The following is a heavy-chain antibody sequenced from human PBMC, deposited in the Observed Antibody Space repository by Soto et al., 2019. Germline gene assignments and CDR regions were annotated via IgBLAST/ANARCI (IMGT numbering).Heavy chain of an antibody. CDR1: GGTFSSYA. J-gene: IGHJ4*02. D-gene: IGHD3-22*01. V-gene: IGHV1-69*06. CDR2: IIPIFGTA. Sequence: SVKVSCKASGGTFSSYAISWVRQAPEQGLEWMGGIIPIFGTANYAQKFQGRVTITADKSTSTAYMELSSLRSEDTAVYYCAINYYDSSGYPTPDYWGQGTLVTVSS. CDR3: AINYYDSSGYPTPDY.